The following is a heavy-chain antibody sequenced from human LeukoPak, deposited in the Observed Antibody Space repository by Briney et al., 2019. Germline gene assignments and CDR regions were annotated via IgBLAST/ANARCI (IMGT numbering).Heavy chain of an antibody. CDR3: ARPYGDYSLDY. V-gene: IGHV5-51*01. Sequence: GESLKISCKNSGHSFSSYWTGWARQMPGKGLEWMGIIYPDASDIRYSPSFQGQVTISADKSISTAYLQWSSLKASDTAMYYCARPYGDYSLDYWGQGTLVTVSS. D-gene: IGHD4-17*01. CDR2: IYPDASDI. CDR1: GHSFSSYW. J-gene: IGHJ4*02.